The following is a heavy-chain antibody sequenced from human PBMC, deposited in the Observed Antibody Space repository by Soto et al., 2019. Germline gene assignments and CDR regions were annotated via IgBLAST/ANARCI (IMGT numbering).Heavy chain of an antibody. D-gene: IGHD3-22*01. J-gene: IGHJ4*02. CDR1: GGSISPYY. CDR3: ARASYYSDSFGYFLDS. CDR2: IYYSGST. Sequence: SETLSLTCTVSGGSISPYYWSWIRQTPGKGLEWIAYIYYSGSTNYNPSLKSRVTISVDTSKNQCSLKLSSVTAADTAVYYCARASYYSDSFGYFLDSWGQGTLVTVSS. V-gene: IGHV4-59*01.